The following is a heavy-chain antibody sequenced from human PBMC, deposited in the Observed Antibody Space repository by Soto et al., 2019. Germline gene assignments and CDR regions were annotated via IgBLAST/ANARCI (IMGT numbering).Heavy chain of an antibody. J-gene: IGHJ4*02. CDR3: ARTRRGRSSSPFDY. CDR2: IIPIFGRA. Sequence: QVQLVQSGAEVKKPGSSVKVSCKASGGTFSSYAISWVRQAPGQGLVWMGGIIPIFGRANYAQKFQGRVTITADESTSTAYMELSSLRSEATAVYYCARTRRGRSSSPFDYWGQGTLVTVSS. V-gene: IGHV1-69*01. D-gene: IGHD6-13*01. CDR1: GGTFSSYA.